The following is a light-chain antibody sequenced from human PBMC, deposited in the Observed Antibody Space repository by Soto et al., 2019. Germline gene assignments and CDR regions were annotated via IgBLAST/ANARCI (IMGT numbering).Light chain of an antibody. CDR2: GGS. Sequence: EMVMAQSPATLSVSPGETATLSCRASQSVSSKLAWYQQKPGQSPTLLIYGGSTRAAGIPDRFSGNGSGTEFTLTISSLQSEDSAVYYCQQYGRSGTFGQGTKVDIK. CDR1: QSVSSK. CDR3: QQYGRSGT. V-gene: IGKV3-15*01. J-gene: IGKJ1*01.